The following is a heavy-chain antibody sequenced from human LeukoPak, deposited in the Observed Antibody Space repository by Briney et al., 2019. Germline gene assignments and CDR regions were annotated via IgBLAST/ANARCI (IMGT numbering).Heavy chain of an antibody. Sequence: PSETLSLTCTVSGGSISSYYWSWIRQPPGKGLEWIGYIYYSGSTNYNPSLKSRVTISVDTSKNQFSLKLSSVTAADTAVYYCARLHGDYADYWGQGTLVTVSS. J-gene: IGHJ4*02. CDR3: ARLHGDYADY. V-gene: IGHV4-59*01. CDR1: GGSISSYY. D-gene: IGHD4-17*01. CDR2: IYYSGST.